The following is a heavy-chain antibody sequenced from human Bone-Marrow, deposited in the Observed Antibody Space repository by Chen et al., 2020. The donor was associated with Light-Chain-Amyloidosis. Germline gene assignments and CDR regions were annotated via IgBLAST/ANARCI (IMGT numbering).Heavy chain of an antibody. J-gene: IGHJ3*02. CDR3: AKDISYDDILPGYPADAFDI. Sequence: SWVRQAPGKGLEWVSGISGSGGSRYYADSVKGRLTISRDNSNNTLYLQMNSLRAEDTAVYYCAKDISYDDILPGYPADAFDIWGQGTMVTVSS. V-gene: IGHV3-23*01. D-gene: IGHD3-9*01. CDR2: ISGSGGSR.